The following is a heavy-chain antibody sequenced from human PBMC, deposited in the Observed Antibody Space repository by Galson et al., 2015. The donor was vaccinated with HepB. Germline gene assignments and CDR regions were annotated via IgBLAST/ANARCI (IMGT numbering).Heavy chain of an antibody. CDR2: IYWDDDK. Sequence: LVKPTQTLTLTCTFSGFSLSTSGVGMGWIRQPPGKALEWLALIYWDDDKRYSPSLKSRLTITKDTSKNQVVLTMTNMDPVDTATYYCAHRTITTDAFDIWGQGTMVTVSS. V-gene: IGHV2-5*02. J-gene: IGHJ3*02. CDR3: AHRTITTDAFDI. CDR1: GFSLSTSGVG. D-gene: IGHD3-3*01.